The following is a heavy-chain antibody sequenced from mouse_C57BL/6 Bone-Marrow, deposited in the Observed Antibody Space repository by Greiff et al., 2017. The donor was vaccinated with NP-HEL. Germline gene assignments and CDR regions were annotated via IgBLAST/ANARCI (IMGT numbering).Heavy chain of an antibody. CDR3: ARGGDDSNYVWYFDV. J-gene: IGHJ1*03. CDR1: GYAFTNYL. D-gene: IGHD2-5*01. CDR2: INPGSGGT. Sequence: QVQLQQSGAELVRPGTSVKVSCKASGYAFTNYLIEWVKQRPGQGLEWIGVINPGSGGTNYNEKFKGKATLTADKSSSTAYMQLSSLTSEDSAVYFCARGGDDSNYVWYFDVWGTGTTVTVSS. V-gene: IGHV1-54*01.